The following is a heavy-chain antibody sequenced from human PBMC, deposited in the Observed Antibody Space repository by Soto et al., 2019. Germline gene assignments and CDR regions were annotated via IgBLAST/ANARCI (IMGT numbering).Heavy chain of an antibody. CDR2: ISTYTGNT. D-gene: IGHD3-10*01. CDR1: GYTFTNYG. J-gene: IGHJ6*02. CDR3: ARDYYGSGAPEHYGMDV. V-gene: IGHV1-18*01. Sequence: QVQMVQSGAEVKKPGASVKVSCKASGYTFTNYGISWVRQAPGQGLEWLGWISTYTGNTDYAQKLQGRLTMITDTSTTRAYMELRSLGSDDTAVYYWARDYYGSGAPEHYGMDVWGQGTTVTVSS.